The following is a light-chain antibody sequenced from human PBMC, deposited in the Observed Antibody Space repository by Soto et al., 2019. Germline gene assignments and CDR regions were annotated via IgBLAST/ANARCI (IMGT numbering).Light chain of an antibody. V-gene: IGKV4-1*01. J-gene: IGKJ1*01. Sequence: DIVMTQSPDSLAVSLGERATINCKSSQSVLYSSNNKNYLGCYQQKPGQPPKLLIYWASTRESGVPDRFSGSGSGTDFPLTISSLQAEDVAVYYCQRYCSTRTFGQGTKV. CDR1: QSVLYSSNNKNY. CDR3: QRYCSTRT. CDR2: WAS.